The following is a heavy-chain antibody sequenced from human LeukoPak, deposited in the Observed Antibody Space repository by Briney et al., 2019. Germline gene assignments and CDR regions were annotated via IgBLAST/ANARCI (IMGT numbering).Heavy chain of an antibody. CDR2: IYSGGST. D-gene: IGHD1-26*01. Sequence: GGSLRLSCAVSGFAVRATYMSWVRQAPGKGLEWVSGIYSGGSTYHADSVKGRFTIYRDNSKNTLYLQMNSLRAEDTAVYYCAREGEPWELPTSPFDYWGQGTLVTVSS. CDR3: AREGEPWELPTSPFDY. CDR1: GFAVRATY. J-gene: IGHJ4*02. V-gene: IGHV3-66*01.